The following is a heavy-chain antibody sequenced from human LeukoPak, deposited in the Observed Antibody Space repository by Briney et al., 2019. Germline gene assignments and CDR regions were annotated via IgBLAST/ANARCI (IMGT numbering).Heavy chain of an antibody. CDR2: ISSSGSTI. V-gene: IGHV3-48*04. J-gene: IGHJ3*02. CDR3: ARRGSTDAFDI. Sequence: PGGCLRLSCAASGFTFSSYSMNWFRQAPGKGLEWVAYISSSGSTIYYADSVKGRFTISRDNAKNSLYLQMNSLRAEDTAVYYCARRGSTDAFDIWGQGTMVTVSS. D-gene: IGHD3-16*01. CDR1: GFTFSSYS.